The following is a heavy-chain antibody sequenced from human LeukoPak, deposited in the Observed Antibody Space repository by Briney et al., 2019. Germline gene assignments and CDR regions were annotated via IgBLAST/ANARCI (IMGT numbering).Heavy chain of an antibody. D-gene: IGHD3-22*01. J-gene: IGHJ4*02. CDR2: ISAYNGNT. Sequence: ASVKVSCKASGYTFTSYGISWVRQAPGQGLEWMEWISAYNGNTNYAQKLQGRVTMTTDTSTSTAYMELRSLRSDDTAVYYCARGADYYDSSAAMGYWGQGTLVTVSS. V-gene: IGHV1-18*01. CDR3: ARGADYYDSSAAMGY. CDR1: GYTFTSYG.